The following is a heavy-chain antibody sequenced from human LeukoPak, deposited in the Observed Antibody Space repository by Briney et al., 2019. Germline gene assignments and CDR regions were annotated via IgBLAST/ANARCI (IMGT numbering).Heavy chain of an antibody. CDR2: INHSGST. D-gene: IGHD3-22*01. CDR1: GVSFSGYY. V-gene: IGHV4-34*01. J-gene: IGHJ4*02. Sequence: PSETLSLTCAVYGVSFSGYYWSWIRQPPGKGLEWIGEINHSGSTNYNPSLKSRVTISVDTSKNQFSLKLSSVTAADTAVYYCARLSRRVSDYWGQGTLVTVSS. CDR3: ARLSRRVSDY.